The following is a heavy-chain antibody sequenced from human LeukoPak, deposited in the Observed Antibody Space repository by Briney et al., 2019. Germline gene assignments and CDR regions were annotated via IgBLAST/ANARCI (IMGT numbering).Heavy chain of an antibody. CDR1: GGSFSGYY. J-gene: IGHJ4*02. CDR2: INHSGST. CDR3: ARVLGRKNYFDY. V-gene: IGHV4-34*01. Sequence: SETLSLTCAVYGGSFSGYYWSWIRQPPGKGLEWIGEINHSGSTNYNPSLKSRVTISVDTSKNQFSLKLSSVTAADTAVYYCARVLGRKNYFDYWGQETLVTVSS.